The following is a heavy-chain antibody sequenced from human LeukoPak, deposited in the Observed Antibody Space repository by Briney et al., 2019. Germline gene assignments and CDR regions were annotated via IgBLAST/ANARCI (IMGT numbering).Heavy chain of an antibody. J-gene: IGHJ4*02. CDR2: INAGNGNT. D-gene: IGHD3-9*01. V-gene: IGHV1-3*01. CDR1: GYIFTGYY. Sequence: ASVKVSCKASGYIFTGYYIHWVRQAPGQGLEWMGWINAGNGNTKYSQKFQGRVTITRDTSASTAYMELSSLRSEDTAVYYCARAFGFDWPPYWGQGTLVTVSS. CDR3: ARAFGFDWPPY.